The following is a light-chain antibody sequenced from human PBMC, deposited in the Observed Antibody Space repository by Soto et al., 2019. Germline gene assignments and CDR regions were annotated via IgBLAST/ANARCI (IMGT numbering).Light chain of an antibody. Sequence: DIQMTQSPSTLSASVGDRVTITCRASQSISAWLAWYQQKPGRAPKLLIYDASNLQSGVPSRFSGSGSGTEFTLTIDSLQPDGFATYYCQQYDTYLRTFGQGTKVEIK. J-gene: IGKJ1*01. CDR3: QQYDTYLRT. V-gene: IGKV1-5*01. CDR1: QSISAW. CDR2: DAS.